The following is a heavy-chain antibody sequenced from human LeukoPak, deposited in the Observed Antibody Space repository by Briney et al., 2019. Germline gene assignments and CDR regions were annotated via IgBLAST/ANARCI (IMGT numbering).Heavy chain of an antibody. V-gene: IGHV3-21*04. CDR2: ISSSSSYI. Sequence: KPGGSLRLSCAASGFTFSSYSMNWVRQAPGKGLEWVSSISSSSSYIYYADSVKGRFTISRDNAKNSLYLQMNSLRAEDTAVYYCAKWDSSGSLSYFDYWGQGTLVTVSS. CDR1: GFTFSSYS. CDR3: AKWDSSGSLSYFDY. D-gene: IGHD3-22*01. J-gene: IGHJ4*02.